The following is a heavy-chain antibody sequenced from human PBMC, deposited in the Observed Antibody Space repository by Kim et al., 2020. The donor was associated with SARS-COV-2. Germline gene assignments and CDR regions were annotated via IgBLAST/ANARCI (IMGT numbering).Heavy chain of an antibody. CDR2: IYYSGST. CDR3: ARRGRYCSSTSCYEGSDY. D-gene: IGHD2-2*01. Sequence: SETLSLTCTVSGGSISSSSYYWGWIRQPPGKGLEWIGSIYYSGSTYYNPSLKSRVTISVDTSKNQFSLKLRAVTAADTAVYYCARRGRYCSSTSCYEGSDYGGQGTLVTVSS. J-gene: IGHJ4*02. V-gene: IGHV4-39*01. CDR1: GGSISSSSYY.